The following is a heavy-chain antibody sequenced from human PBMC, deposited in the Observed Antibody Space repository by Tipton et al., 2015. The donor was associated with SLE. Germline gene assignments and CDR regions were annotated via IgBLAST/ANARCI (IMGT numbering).Heavy chain of an antibody. J-gene: IGHJ6*02. CDR3: ARGGPHYDFWSGYPYYYGMDV. Sequence: SLRLSCAASGFTFSSYSMNWVRQAPGKGLEWISYISSAGSTIYYADSVKGLFTISRDNAKNSLYLQMNSLRAEDTAVYYCARGGPHYDFWSGYPYYYGMDVWGQGTTVTVSS. V-gene: IGHV3-48*01. D-gene: IGHD3-3*01. CDR1: GFTFSSYS. CDR2: ISSAGSTI.